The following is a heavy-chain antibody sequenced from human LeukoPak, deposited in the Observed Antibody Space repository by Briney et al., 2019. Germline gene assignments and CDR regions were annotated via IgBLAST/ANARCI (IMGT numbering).Heavy chain of an antibody. J-gene: IGHJ6*03. CDR2: ITGAGHT. Sequence: GGSLRLSCAASGFTFSFYGMNWVRQAPGKGLEWVSGITGAGHTYYADSVQGRFTIYRDNSKNTLYLQMNSLRAEDTALYYCAKDISQSPYYYVDVWGKGTTVTISS. D-gene: IGHD1-14*01. CDR3: AKDISQSPYYYVDV. V-gene: IGHV3-23*01. CDR1: GFTFSFYG.